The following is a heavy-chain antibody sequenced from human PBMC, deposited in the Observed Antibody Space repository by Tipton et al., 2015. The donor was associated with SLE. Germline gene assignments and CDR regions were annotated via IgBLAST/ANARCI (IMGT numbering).Heavy chain of an antibody. CDR1: GGSISTNTYF. CDR3: ARLPDYFDH. Sequence: TLSLTCTVSGGSISTNTYFWGWIRQPPGKGLEWIGNIHYSGDTYYNPSLRSRVTISVDTSKNQFSLKLRSVTAADTAVYYCARLPDYFDHWGQGALVTVSS. J-gene: IGHJ4*02. V-gene: IGHV4-39*07. CDR2: IHYSGDT.